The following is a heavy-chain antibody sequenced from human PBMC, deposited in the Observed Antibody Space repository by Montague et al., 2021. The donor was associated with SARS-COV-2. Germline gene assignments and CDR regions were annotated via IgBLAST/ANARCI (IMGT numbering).Heavy chain of an antibody. D-gene: IGHD3-16*01. CDR3: AGVTLGGWDGRTHQYDGLDS. V-gene: IGHV4-59*01. J-gene: IGHJ4*02. CDR1: GGSISRYF. CDR2: VHDIESS. Sequence: SETLSLTCTVSGGSISRYFWNWIRLTPGKGLEWMGYVHDIESSIYNPSLQSRITILLDTPKNQFSLRLNAVTAADTAVYYCAGVTLGGWDGRTHQYDGLDSGGQGILVTVSS.